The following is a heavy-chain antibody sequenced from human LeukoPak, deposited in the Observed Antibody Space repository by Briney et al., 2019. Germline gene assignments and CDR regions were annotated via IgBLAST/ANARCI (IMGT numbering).Heavy chain of an antibody. J-gene: IGHJ5*02. CDR2: IYHSGST. CDR1: GGSISSSNW. CDR3: ARGGIVVVPAAIQLDNWFDP. Sequence: SGTLSLTCAVSGGSISSSNWWSWVRQPPGKGLEWIGEIYHSGSTNYNPSLKSRVTMSVDTSKNQFSLKLSSVTAADTAVYYCARGGIVVVPAAIQLDNWFDPWGQGTLVTVSS. D-gene: IGHD2-2*01. V-gene: IGHV4-4*02.